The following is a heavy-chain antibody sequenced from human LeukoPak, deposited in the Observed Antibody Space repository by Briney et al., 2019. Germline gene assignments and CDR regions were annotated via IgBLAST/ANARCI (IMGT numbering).Heavy chain of an antibody. CDR1: GYRFTIYG. J-gene: IGHJ4*02. Sequence: GASVKVSRKASGYRFTIYGISWVRQAPGQGLEWMGWISAYNGNTNYAQKVQGRVTMTTDTSTSTAYMELRSLRSDDTAVYYCARSWETQLGFDYWGQGTLVTVSS. D-gene: IGHD2-2*01. CDR2: ISAYNGNT. V-gene: IGHV1-18*04. CDR3: ARSWETQLGFDY.